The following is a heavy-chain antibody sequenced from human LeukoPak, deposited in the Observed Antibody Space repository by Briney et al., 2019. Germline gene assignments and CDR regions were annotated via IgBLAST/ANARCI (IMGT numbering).Heavy chain of an antibody. CDR2: ISWSGGNI. V-gene: IGHV3-9*01. Sequence: GRSLRLSCAASGFTFDDYAMHWVRQAPGKGLQWVSGISWSGGNIGYADSVKGRFTISRDNAKNSLYLQMNSLRAEDTALYYCAKDNDYRPNESYFWYFDLWGRGTLVTVSS. CDR3: AKDNDYRPNESYFWYFDL. CDR1: GFTFDDYA. D-gene: IGHD4-11*01. J-gene: IGHJ2*01.